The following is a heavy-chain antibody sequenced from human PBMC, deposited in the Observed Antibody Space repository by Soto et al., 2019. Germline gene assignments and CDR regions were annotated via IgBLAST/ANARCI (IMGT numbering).Heavy chain of an antibody. CDR2: IYYSGST. CDR3: ARHAGLSSSQRAGFDY. Sequence: PSETLSLTCTVPGGSISSSSNYWGWIRQPPEKGPEWIGSIYYSGSTYYNPSLKSRVTISVDTSKNQFSLKLSSVSAADRAVYYCARHAGLSSSQRAGFDYWGQGTLVTVSS. V-gene: IGHV4-39*01. CDR1: GGSISSSSNY. J-gene: IGHJ4*02. D-gene: IGHD2-2*01.